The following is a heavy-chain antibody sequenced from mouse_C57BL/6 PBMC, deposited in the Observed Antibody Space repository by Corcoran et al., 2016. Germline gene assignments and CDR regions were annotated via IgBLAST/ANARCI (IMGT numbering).Heavy chain of an antibody. CDR2: IYPGDGDT. CDR1: GYAFSSYW. V-gene: IGHV1-80*01. CDR3: ARRALFITTVVATRYYAMDY. J-gene: IGHJ4*01. D-gene: IGHD1-1*01. Sequence: QVQLQQSGAELVKPGASVKISCKASGYAFSSYWMNWVKQRPGKGLEWIGQIYPGDGDTNYNGKFKGKATLTADKSSSTAYMQLSSLTSEDSAVYFCARRALFITTVVATRYYAMDYWGQGTSVTVSS.